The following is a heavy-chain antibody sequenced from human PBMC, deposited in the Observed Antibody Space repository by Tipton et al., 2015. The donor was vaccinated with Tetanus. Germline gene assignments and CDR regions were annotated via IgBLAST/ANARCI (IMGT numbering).Heavy chain of an antibody. CDR1: GYIFNNYW. CDR3: ARAHCTDGVCNFDF. J-gene: IGHJ4*02. V-gene: IGHV5-51*01. CDR2: IYPGDSDT. Sequence: QLVQSGGEVKKPGESPKISCKGSGYIFNNYWIGWVRQKPGKGLEWMGIIYPGDSDTRYSPSFQGQVTISFDKSINTAYLQWSSLKASDTSMFYCARAHCTDGVCNFDFWGQGALVTVAS. D-gene: IGHD2-8*01.